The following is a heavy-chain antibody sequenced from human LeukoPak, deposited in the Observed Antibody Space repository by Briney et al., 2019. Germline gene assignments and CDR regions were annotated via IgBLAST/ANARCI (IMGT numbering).Heavy chain of an antibody. D-gene: IGHD6-6*01. CDR1: GFTFSSYS. CDR2: ISWNSGSI. J-gene: IGHJ4*02. CDR3: AKDTPDIAAIDY. Sequence: GGSLRLSCAASGFTFSSYSMNWVRQAPGKGLEWVSGISWNSGSIGYADSVKGRFTISRDNAKNSLYLQMNSLRAEDTALYYCAKDTPDIAAIDYWGQGTLVTVSS. V-gene: IGHV3-9*01.